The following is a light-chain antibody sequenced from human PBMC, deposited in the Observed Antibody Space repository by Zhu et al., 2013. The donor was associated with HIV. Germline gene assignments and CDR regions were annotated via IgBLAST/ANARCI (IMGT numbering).Light chain of an antibody. CDR2: RNN. CDR1: SSNIGSNY. J-gene: IGLJ3*02. Sequence: QSVLTQPPSASGTPGQRVTISCSGSSSNIGSNYVYWYQQLPGTAPKLLIYRNNRRPSGVPDRFSGSKSGTSASLAISGLQSEDEADYYCAAWDGSLNVGVFGGGTKLTVL. V-gene: IGLV1-47*01. CDR3: AAWDGSLNVGV.